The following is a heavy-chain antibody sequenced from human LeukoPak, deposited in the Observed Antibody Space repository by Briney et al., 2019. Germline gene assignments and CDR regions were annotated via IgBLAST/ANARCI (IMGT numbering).Heavy chain of an antibody. J-gene: IGHJ4*02. D-gene: IGHD3-22*01. CDR2: FDPEDGET. CDR1: GYTLTELS. V-gene: IGHV1-24*01. Sequence: ASVKVSCKVSGYTLTELSMHWVRRAPGKGLEWMGGFDPEDGETIYAQKFQGRVTMTEDTSTDTAYMELSSLRSEDTAVYYCARGPPYYYDSSGYYYFDYWGQGTLVTVSS. CDR3: ARGPPYYYDSSGYYYFDY.